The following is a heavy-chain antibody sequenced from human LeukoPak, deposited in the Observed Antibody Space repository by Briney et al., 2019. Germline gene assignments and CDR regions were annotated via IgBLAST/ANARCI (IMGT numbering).Heavy chain of an antibody. Sequence: GGSLRLSCAASGFTFSSYGMHWVRQAPGKGLEWVAFIRYDGSNKYYADSVKGRFTISRDNSKNTLYLQMNSLGAEDTAVYYCAKDGLMTTVTYYYYYYMDVWGKGTTVTVSS. CDR3: AKDGLMTTVTYYYYYYMDV. CDR2: IRYDGSNK. V-gene: IGHV3-30*02. CDR1: GFTFSSYG. D-gene: IGHD4-11*01. J-gene: IGHJ6*03.